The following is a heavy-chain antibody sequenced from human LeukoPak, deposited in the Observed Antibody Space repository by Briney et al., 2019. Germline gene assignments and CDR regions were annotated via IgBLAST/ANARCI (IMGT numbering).Heavy chain of an antibody. CDR2: ISYDGGIK. Sequence: GGSLRLSCAASGLTFSSYGMHWVRQAPGKGLEWVAVISYDGGIKYYADSVKGRFTISRDNSKNTLYLQMYSLRAEDTAVYYCAKGYGGNLYDVFGIWGQGTMVTVSS. CDR3: AKGYGGNLYDVFGI. CDR1: GLTFSSYG. V-gene: IGHV3-30*18. D-gene: IGHD4-23*01. J-gene: IGHJ3*02.